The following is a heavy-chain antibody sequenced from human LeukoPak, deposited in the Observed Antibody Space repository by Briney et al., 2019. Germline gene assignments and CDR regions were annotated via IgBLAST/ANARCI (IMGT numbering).Heavy chain of an antibody. Sequence: PGGSLRLSCAASGFTVSSNYMSWVRQAPGKGLEWVSVIYSGGSTYYADSVKGGFTISRDNSKNTLYLQMNSLRAEDTAVYYCAREGGYSYGHSFDYWGQGTLVTVSS. D-gene: IGHD5-18*01. V-gene: IGHV3-66*01. CDR3: AREGGYSYGHSFDY. CDR1: GFTVSSNY. J-gene: IGHJ4*02. CDR2: IYSGGST.